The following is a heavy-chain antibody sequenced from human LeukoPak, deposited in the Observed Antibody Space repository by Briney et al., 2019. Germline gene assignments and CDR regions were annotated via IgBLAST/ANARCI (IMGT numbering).Heavy chain of an antibody. Sequence: SETLSLTCTVSGGSISSYYWSWIRQPPGKGLEWIGYIYYSGSTNYNPSLKSRVTISVDTSKNQFSLKLSSVTAADTAVYYCARTSYSSSSSFDYWGQGTLVTVST. CDR3: ARTSYSSSSSFDY. D-gene: IGHD6-6*01. CDR1: GGSISSYY. CDR2: IYYSGST. V-gene: IGHV4-59*01. J-gene: IGHJ4*02.